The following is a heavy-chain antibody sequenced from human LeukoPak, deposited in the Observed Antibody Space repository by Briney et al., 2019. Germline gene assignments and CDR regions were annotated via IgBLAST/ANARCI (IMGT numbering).Heavy chain of an antibody. CDR3: ARDRWVEMGAFDI. V-gene: IGHV1-2*02. Sequence: ASVKVSCKASGYTFTGYYIHWVRQAPGQGLEWMGWINPNSGDTNYAQKFQGRVTMTRDTSISTAYMELSRLRSYDTAVYYCARDRWVEMGAFDIWGQGTMVTVSS. CDR1: GYTFTGYY. D-gene: IGHD5-24*01. CDR2: INPNSGDT. J-gene: IGHJ3*02.